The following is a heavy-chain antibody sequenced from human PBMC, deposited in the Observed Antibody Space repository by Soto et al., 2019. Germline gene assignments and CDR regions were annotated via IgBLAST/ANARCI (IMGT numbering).Heavy chain of an antibody. D-gene: IGHD4-4*01. CDR1: GFSLSTSGMC. CDR2: IDWDDDK. V-gene: IGHV2-70*11. CDR3: ARVPAGNTEYYYYYMDV. Sequence: SGPTLVNPTQTLTLTCTFSGFSLSTSGMCVSWIRQPPGKALEWLARIDWDDDKYYSTSLKTRLTISKDTSKNQVVLTTTNMDPAHTATDHCARVPAGNTEYYYYYMDVWGKGTTVTVSS. J-gene: IGHJ6*03.